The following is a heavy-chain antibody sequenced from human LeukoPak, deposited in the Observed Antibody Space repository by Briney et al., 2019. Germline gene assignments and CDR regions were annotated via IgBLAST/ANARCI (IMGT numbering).Heavy chain of an antibody. J-gene: IGHJ4*02. CDR3: ARCYDFWTGYFDY. Sequence: ASVKVSFTTSGYAFSIFAIAWVRQAPGQGLEWMGWISTYTNTNAAQKFQGRVTMTTDTSTSTAYMELTSLRSDDTAVYYCARCYDFWTGYFDYWGQGTRVTVSS. V-gene: IGHV1-18*01. CDR2: ISTYTNT. D-gene: IGHD3-3*01. CDR1: GYAFSIFA.